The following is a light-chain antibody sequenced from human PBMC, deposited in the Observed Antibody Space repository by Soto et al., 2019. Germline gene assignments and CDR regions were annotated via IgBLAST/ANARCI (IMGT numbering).Light chain of an antibody. CDR1: SSGVENYNL. V-gene: IGLV2-23*01. J-gene: IGLJ2*01. Sequence: QSALTQPASVPGSPGQSITLSCTRTSSGVENYNLVSWYQHRQGKAPKLIIYEGSQRPSGVSDRFSGSKSGNTASLTISGLRAEGEADYYCSSYAGAVVFGGGTKLTVL. CDR2: EGS. CDR3: SSYAGAVV.